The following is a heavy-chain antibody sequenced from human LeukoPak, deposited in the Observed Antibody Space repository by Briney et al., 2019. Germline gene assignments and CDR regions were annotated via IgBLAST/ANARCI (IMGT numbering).Heavy chain of an antibody. CDR2: ISYDGSNK. CDR3: ARGPRVGAAGFVHYHYMDV. J-gene: IGHJ6*03. CDR1: EFTFSSYG. V-gene: IGHV3-30*03. D-gene: IGHD1-26*01. Sequence: GGSLRLSCAASEFTFSSYGMHWVRQAPGKGLEWVAVISYDGSNKYYAESAKGRFTISRDNSKNTLYLQMNSLRAEDTAVYYCARGPRVGAAGFVHYHYMDVWGKGTTVTVSS.